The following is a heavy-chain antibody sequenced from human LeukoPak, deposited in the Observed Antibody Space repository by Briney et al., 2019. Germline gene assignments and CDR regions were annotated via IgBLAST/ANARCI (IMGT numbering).Heavy chain of an antibody. Sequence: GGSLRLSCAASGFTFSSYSMNWVRQAPGKGLEWVSYISSSSTIYYADSVKGRFTISRDNVKNSLYLQMNSLRIEDAAVYYCMGGRGWLPENWGQGTLVTVSS. CDR1: GFTFSSYS. CDR3: MGGRGWLPEN. V-gene: IGHV3-48*04. J-gene: IGHJ4*02. D-gene: IGHD3-22*01. CDR2: ISSSSTI.